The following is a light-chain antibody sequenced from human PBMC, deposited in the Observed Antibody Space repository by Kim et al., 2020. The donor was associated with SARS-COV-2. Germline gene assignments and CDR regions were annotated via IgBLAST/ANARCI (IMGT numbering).Light chain of an antibody. Sequence: QSALTQPRSVSGSPGQSVTISCTGSSSYVSWYQQHPGKAPKLMIYDVDKRPSGVPDRFSGSKSANTASLTISGLQAEDEADYYCCSSAGRWVFGG. CDR2: DVD. CDR1: SSY. CDR3: CSSAGRWV. V-gene: IGLV2-11*01. J-gene: IGLJ3*02.